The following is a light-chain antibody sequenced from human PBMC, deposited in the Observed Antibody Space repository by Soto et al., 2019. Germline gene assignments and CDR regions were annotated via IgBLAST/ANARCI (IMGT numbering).Light chain of an antibody. J-gene: IGKJ1*01. CDR1: QSVSSN. V-gene: IGKV3-15*01. Sequence: EIVMTQSPATLSVSPGERATLSCRASQSVSSNLAWYQQKPGQAPRLLIYDTSTRATGIPARFSASGSGTEFTLTIRSLQSEDFAIYYCQQYSHWPPETFGQGTKVDIK. CDR2: DTS. CDR3: QQYSHWPPET.